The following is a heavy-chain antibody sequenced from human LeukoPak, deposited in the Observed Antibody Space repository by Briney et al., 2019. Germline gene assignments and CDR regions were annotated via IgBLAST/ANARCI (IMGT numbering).Heavy chain of an antibody. J-gene: IGHJ6*02. CDR2: IIRVGST. CDR1: GFIYRRYC. CDR3: KWERTVYYRFDV. Sequence: GGAVRLPCGAWGFIYRRYCMRGVREARGKGGEWLGRIIRVGSTDYAVPVNNRLTISRDDSKNTIYLQINGLKPEDTAVYYCKWERTVYYRFDVWGQGTTVTVSS. V-gene: IGHV3-15*01. D-gene: IGHD1-26*01.